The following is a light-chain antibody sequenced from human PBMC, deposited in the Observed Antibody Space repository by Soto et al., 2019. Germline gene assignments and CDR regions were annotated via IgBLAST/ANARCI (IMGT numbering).Light chain of an antibody. CDR1: SSDVGGHNY. CDR2: EVN. J-gene: IGLJ1*01. CDR3: SSYTSSSTYV. Sequence: QSALTQPASVSGSPGQSITISCTGTSSDVGGHNYVSWYQQHPGKAPKLMIYEVNNRPAGVPDRFSGSKSGNTASLTISGLQAEDEAVYYCSSYTSSSTYVFGTGTKLTVL. V-gene: IGLV2-14*01.